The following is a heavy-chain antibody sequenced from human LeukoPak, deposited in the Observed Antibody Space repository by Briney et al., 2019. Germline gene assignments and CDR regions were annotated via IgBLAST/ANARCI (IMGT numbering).Heavy chain of an antibody. J-gene: IGHJ4*02. V-gene: IGHV3-48*01. CDR3: AREGEFLAWLLVRSYFDY. CDR2: ISSSSSTI. CDR1: GFTFSSYS. D-gene: IGHD3-3*01. Sequence: GGSLRLSCAASGFTFSSYSMNWVRQDPGKGLEWVSYISSSSSTIYYADSVKGRFTISRDNAKNSLYLQMNSLRADDTAVYYCAREGEFLAWLLVRSYFDYWGEGTLVTVSS.